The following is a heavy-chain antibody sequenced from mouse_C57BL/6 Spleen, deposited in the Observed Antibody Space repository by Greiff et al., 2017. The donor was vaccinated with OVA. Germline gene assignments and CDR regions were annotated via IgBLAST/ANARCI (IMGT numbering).Heavy chain of an antibody. Sequence: EVQLQQSGPELVKPGASVKISCKASGYTFTDYYMNWVKQSHGKSLEWIGDINPNNGGTSYNQKFKGKATLTVDKSFSTAYMELRSLTSEDSAVYYCARSSLDWYFDVWGTGTTVTVSS. CDR1: GYTFTDYY. CDR3: ARSSLDWYFDV. CDR2: INPNNGGT. V-gene: IGHV1-26*01. J-gene: IGHJ1*03. D-gene: IGHD2-10*02.